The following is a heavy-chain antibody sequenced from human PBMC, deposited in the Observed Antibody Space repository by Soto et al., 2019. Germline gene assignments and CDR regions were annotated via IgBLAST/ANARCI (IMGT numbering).Heavy chain of an antibody. Sequence: SETLSLTCTVSGGSISSYYWSWIRQPPGKGLEWIGYIHYSGSTNYNPSLKSRVTISVDNAKDSLYLQMNSLRAEDTAVYYCARGVGFGELDYFDYWGQGTLVTVSS. CDR3: ARGVGFGELDYFDY. CDR1: GGSISSYY. V-gene: IGHV4-59*12. CDR2: IHYSGST. D-gene: IGHD3-10*01. J-gene: IGHJ4*02.